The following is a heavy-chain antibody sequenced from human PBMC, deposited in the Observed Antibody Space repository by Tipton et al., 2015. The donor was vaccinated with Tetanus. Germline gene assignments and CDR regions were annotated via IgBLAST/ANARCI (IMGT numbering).Heavy chain of an antibody. CDR2: IYYSGTT. CDR3: ARTPDYYYGMDV. J-gene: IGHJ6*02. V-gene: IGHV4-59*11. Sequence: GLVKPSETLSLSCTVSGGSTHSHYWSWIRQSAAKGLEWIGEIYYSGTTNYNPSLKSRVTISTDKSKNQVSLRLNSVTAADTAVYFCARTPDYYYGMDVWGQGTTVTVSS. CDR1: GGSTHSHY.